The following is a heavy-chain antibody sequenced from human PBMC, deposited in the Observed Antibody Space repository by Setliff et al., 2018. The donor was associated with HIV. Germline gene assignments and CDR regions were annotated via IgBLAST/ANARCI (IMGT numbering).Heavy chain of an antibody. CDR1: GASMSSGDYY. D-gene: IGHD3-10*01. CDR3: AREVNIPVRGITDDAFDI. J-gene: IGHJ3*02. CDR2: IYYSGNS. Sequence: PSETLSLTCTVSGASMSSGDYYWSWIRQPPGKGLEWIGYIYYSGNSYYNPSLKSRVTLSVDTSKNQFSLKVNSVTAADKAVYYCAREVNIPVRGITDDAFDIWGQGTMVTVSS. V-gene: IGHV4-30-4*08.